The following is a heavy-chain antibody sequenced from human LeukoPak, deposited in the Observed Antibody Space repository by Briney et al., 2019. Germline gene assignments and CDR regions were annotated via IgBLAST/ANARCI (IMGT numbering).Heavy chain of an antibody. J-gene: IGHJ4*02. Sequence: GGSLRLSCAASGFTFSTYGMHWVRQSPGNGLEWVAVTWSDGSNKYYEDSVKGRFTISRDNSKNTLYLEMNSLTAEDTAVYYCARDRNGVTIGLDIDYWGQGTLVTVSS. V-gene: IGHV3-33*01. CDR1: GFTFSTYG. CDR2: TWSDGSNK. D-gene: IGHD4-17*01. CDR3: ARDRNGVTIGLDIDY.